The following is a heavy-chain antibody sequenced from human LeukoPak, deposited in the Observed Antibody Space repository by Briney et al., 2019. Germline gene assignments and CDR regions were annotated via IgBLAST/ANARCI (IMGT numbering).Heavy chain of an antibody. Sequence: PGGSLRVSCAASGFIFSSHAMSWVRQAPGKGLEWVSSISSSGHSTYYAESVKGRFTISRDSSKNTLYLQMNSLRAEDTAVYYCAKDGLPSVLGALGHFDYWGQGTLVTVSS. CDR2: ISSSGHST. CDR1: GFIFSSHA. D-gene: IGHD3-16*01. J-gene: IGHJ4*02. CDR3: AKDGLPSVLGALGHFDY. V-gene: IGHV3-23*01.